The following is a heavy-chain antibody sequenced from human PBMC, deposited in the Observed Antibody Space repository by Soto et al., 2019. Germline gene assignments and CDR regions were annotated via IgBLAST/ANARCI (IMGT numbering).Heavy chain of an antibody. J-gene: IGHJ4*02. Sequence: GWSLRLSCASSVFSFISYTMNWVRQAPGKGLEWVSSINNNSGRKYYADSVKGRFTISRDNSENTLFLQMNSLKAEDTAVYFCAKDGDYEYFDYWGQGTQVTVS. D-gene: IGHD3-22*01. CDR3: AKDGDYEYFDY. CDR1: VFSFISYT. CDR2: INNNSGRK. V-gene: IGHV3-23*01.